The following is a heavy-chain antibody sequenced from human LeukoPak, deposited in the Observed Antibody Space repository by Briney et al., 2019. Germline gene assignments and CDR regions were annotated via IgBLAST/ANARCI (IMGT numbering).Heavy chain of an antibody. D-gene: IGHD6-13*01. CDR1: GFTFSGYY. CDR3: AREGTDSSSWYPYYYYYYGMDV. Sequence: GGSLRLSCAASGFTFSGYYMSWIRQAPGKGLEWVSYISSSGSTIYYADSVKGRFTISRDNAKNSLYLQMNSLRAEDTAVYYCAREGTDSSSWYPYYYYYYGMDVWGQGTTVTVSS. J-gene: IGHJ6*02. V-gene: IGHV3-11*01. CDR2: ISSSGSTI.